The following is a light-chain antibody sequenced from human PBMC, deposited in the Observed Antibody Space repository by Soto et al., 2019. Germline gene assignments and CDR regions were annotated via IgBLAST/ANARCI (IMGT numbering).Light chain of an antibody. V-gene: IGKV1-5*03. CDR2: KAS. CDR3: QQYNSYSPSWT. Sequence: DLQMTQSPSTLSASVGDRVTITCRASQSISSWLAWYQQKPGKAPNLLIYKASSLEGGVPSRFSGSGSGTEFTLTISSLQPDDFATYYCQQYNSYSPSWTFGQGTKVEIK. CDR1: QSISSW. J-gene: IGKJ1*01.